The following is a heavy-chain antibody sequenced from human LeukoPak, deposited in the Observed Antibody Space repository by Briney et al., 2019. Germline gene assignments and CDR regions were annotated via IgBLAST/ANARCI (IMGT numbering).Heavy chain of an antibody. CDR3: ARDGDYGDYFDS. Sequence: GGSLRLSCAASGFTFDDHGMSWVRQAPGKGLEWVSTINWKASSTSYADSVKGRFTISRDNAKKSLFLQMNSLRADDTALYYCARDGDYGDYFDSWGQGTLVTVSS. J-gene: IGHJ4*02. V-gene: IGHV3-20*04. CDR1: GFTFDDHG. D-gene: IGHD4-17*01. CDR2: INWKASST.